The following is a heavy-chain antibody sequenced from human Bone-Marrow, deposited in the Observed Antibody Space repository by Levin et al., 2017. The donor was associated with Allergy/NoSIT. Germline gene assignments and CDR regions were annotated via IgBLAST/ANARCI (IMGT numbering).Heavy chain of an antibody. CDR3: ARHGIAAADYYFDS. CDR2: IDPSDSDT. J-gene: IGHJ4*02. CDR1: GYRFTSYW. D-gene: IGHD6-13*01. Sequence: GESLKISCETSGYRFTSYWISWVRQMPGKGLEWMGRIDPSDSDTDYSPSFRGRVTISLDKSLNTAYLQWSSLKASDSAMYYCARHGIAAADYYFDSWGQGSLLTVSS. V-gene: IGHV5-10-1*01.